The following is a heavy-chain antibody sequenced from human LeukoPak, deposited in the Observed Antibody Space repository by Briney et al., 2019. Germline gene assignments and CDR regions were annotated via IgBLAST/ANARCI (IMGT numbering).Heavy chain of an antibody. D-gene: IGHD3-10*01. Sequence: SVQVPCKASGYTFTSYDINVVRQATGPGLEWVGWMNPNSGNTGYAQKFQGRVTITRNTSLSTAYMELSSVRSEDTAVYYCARGAAPRGYYYYMDVWGKGTTVTVSS. CDR2: MNPNSGNT. CDR3: ARGAAPRGYYYYMDV. V-gene: IGHV1-8*03. J-gene: IGHJ6*03. CDR1: GYTFTSYD.